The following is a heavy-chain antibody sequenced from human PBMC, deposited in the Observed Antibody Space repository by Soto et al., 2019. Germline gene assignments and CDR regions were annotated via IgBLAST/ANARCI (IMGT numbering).Heavy chain of an antibody. Sequence: SETLSLTCSVSGYSVTSHYLTWIRQSPEKGLEWIGYIYYSGFTHYNPSLKSRVTISVDTSKNQFTLKLTSVTAADTAVYYCARGEDYYYMDVWGKGTTVTVSS. D-gene: IGHD3-16*01. J-gene: IGHJ6*03. CDR2: IYYSGFT. CDR3: ARGEDYYYMDV. V-gene: IGHV4-59*08. CDR1: GYSVTSHY.